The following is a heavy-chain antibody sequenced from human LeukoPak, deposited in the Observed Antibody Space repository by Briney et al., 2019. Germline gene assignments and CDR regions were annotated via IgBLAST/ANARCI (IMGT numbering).Heavy chain of an antibody. D-gene: IGHD6-13*01. CDR1: GFIFTDYW. J-gene: IGHJ4*02. CDR2: IKEDGSEK. Sequence: PGGSLRLSCAASGFIFTDYWMYWVRQAPGRGLAWVANIKEDGSEKNYVDSVKGRFTISRDNAKNSLYLQMNSLRAEDTAVYYCARGGYSRADYWGQGTLVTVSP. CDR3: ARGGYSRADY. V-gene: IGHV3-7*03.